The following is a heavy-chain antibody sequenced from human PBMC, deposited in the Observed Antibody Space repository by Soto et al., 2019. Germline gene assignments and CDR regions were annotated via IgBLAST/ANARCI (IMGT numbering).Heavy chain of an antibody. D-gene: IGHD1-1*01. CDR2: IIPIFGTA. V-gene: IGHV1-69*13. CDR1: GGTFSSYA. J-gene: IGHJ6*02. CDR3: ARVIRDNWNDGVSLLRGMDV. Sequence: GASVKVSCKASGGTFSSYAISWVRQAPGPGLEWMGGIIPIFGTANYAQKFQGRVTITADESTSTAYMELSSLRSENKALYYCARVIRDNWNDGVSLLRGMDVWGQGPTVTVSS.